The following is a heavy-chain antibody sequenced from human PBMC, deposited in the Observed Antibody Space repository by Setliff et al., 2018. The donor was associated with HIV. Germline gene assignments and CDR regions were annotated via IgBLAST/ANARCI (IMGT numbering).Heavy chain of an antibody. V-gene: IGHV6-1*01. CDR3: ARGSYGSVLL. D-gene: IGHD6-19*01. J-gene: IGHJ4*02. CDR1: GDSVSSNSAA. Sequence: PSQTLSLTCAISGDSVSSNSAAWNWIRQSPARGLEWLGRTYYRSKWYINYALSVKSRITISPDTSKNQFSLQLNSVTPDDTAVYYCARGSYGSVLLWGQGTLVTVSS. CDR2: TYYRSKWYI.